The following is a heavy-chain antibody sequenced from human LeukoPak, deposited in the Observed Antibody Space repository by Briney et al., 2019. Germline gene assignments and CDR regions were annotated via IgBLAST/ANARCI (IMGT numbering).Heavy chain of an antibody. J-gene: IGHJ4*02. CDR2: IYYTGNT. V-gene: IGHV4-59*01. CDR1: GDSITNYF. Sequence: SETLSLTCTVSGDSITNYFWSWIRQPPGKGLEWIGYIYYTGNTNYKPSLKSRVTISVDTSTNQFSLRLRSVTAADTAVYYCARDSSSDLDYWGQGTLVTVSS. D-gene: IGHD6-6*01. CDR3: ARDSSSDLDY.